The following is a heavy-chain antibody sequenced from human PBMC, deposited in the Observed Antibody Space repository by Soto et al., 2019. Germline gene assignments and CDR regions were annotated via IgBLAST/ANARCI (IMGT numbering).Heavy chain of an antibody. CDR3: GGSSSWYDYYYGMDV. CDR2: MSYDGSSK. D-gene: IGHD6-13*01. V-gene: IGHV3-30-3*01. CDR1: GFTFSSYA. J-gene: IGHJ6*02. Sequence: QVQLVESGGGVVQPGRSLSLSCAASGFTFSSYAMHWVRQAPGKGLEWVAVMSYDGSSKYYADSVKGRFTISRDNSKNTLDMQRNSLRAEDTAVYYGGGSSSWYDYYYGMDVWGQGTMVTVSS.